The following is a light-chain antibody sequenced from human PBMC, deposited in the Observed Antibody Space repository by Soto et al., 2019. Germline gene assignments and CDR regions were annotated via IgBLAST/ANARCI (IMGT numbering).Light chain of an antibody. V-gene: IGKV3-15*01. CDR1: QSLATN. J-gene: IGKJ4*01. CDR3: QQYLDSPRT. CDR2: GIS. Sequence: EIVMTQSPVTLSVSPGERVTLSCRASQSLATNLAWYQQKPGQTPRLVIYGISARASGIPARFSGSGFGTDFTLTLSSLQPEDSAVYYCQQYLDSPRTFGGGTKVEI.